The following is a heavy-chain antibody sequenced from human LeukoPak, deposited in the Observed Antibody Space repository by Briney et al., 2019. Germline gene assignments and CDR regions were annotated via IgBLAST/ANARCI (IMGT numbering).Heavy chain of an antibody. D-gene: IGHD5-12*01. V-gene: IGHV1-2*02. CDR3: AREGLIVATTSFDY. J-gene: IGHJ4*02. CDR1: GYTFTGYY. CDR2: INPNSGGT. Sequence: GASVNVSCKASGYTFTGYYMHWVRQAPGQGLEWTGWINPNSGGTNYAQKFQGRVTITRDTSISTAYMELSRLRSDDTAVYYCAREGLIVATTSFDYWGQGTLVTVSS.